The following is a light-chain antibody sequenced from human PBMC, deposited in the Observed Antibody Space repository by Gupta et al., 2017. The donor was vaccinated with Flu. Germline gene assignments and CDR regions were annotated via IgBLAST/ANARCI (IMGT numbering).Light chain of an antibody. Sequence: DKLNGHSGIPDRFSGSTSGNTASLTITGAQAEDEADYYCNSRDSSGNNVLFAGGTKLTVL. J-gene: IGLJ2*01. CDR3: NSRDSSGNNVL. V-gene: IGLV3-19*01. CDR2: DKL.